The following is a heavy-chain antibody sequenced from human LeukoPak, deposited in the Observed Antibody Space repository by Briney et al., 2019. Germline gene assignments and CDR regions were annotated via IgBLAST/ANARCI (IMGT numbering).Heavy chain of an antibody. CDR3: AREDMITFGGVIVITHDAFDI. D-gene: IGHD3-16*02. Sequence: ETLSLTCTVSGGSISSNSYYWGWIRQPPGKGLEWIGSIYYSGSTYYNPSLKSRVTISVDTSKNQFSLKLSSVTAADTAVYYCAREDMITFGGVIVITHDAFDIWGQGTMVTVSS. CDR2: IYYSGST. CDR1: GGSISSNSYY. J-gene: IGHJ3*02. V-gene: IGHV4-39*07.